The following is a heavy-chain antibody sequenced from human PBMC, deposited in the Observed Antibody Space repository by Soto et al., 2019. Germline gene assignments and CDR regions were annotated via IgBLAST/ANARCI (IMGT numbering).Heavy chain of an antibody. V-gene: IGHV3-74*01. Sequence: EVQLVESGGGLVQPGGSLRLSYAASGFTFSSYWMHWVRQAPGKGLVWVSRINSDGSSTSYADSVKGRFTISRDNAKNTLYLQMNSLRAEDTAVYYCARMWAVAGLYYYYGMDVWGQGTTVTVSS. D-gene: IGHD6-19*01. J-gene: IGHJ6*02. CDR2: INSDGSST. CDR1: GFTFSSYW. CDR3: ARMWAVAGLYYYYGMDV.